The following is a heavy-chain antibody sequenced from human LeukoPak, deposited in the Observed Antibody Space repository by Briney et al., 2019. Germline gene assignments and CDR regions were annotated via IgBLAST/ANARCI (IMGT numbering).Heavy chain of an antibody. CDR2: INSDGSST. CDR1: GFTFSSYT. V-gene: IGHV3-74*01. Sequence: PGGSLRLSCAASGFTFSSYTMNWVRQAPGKGLEWVSRINSDGSSTSYADSVKGRFIISRDNAKNTLYMQMNSLRAEDTAVYYCASSPYGSGSIIDYWGQGTLVTVSS. D-gene: IGHD3-10*01. CDR3: ASSPYGSGSIIDY. J-gene: IGHJ4*02.